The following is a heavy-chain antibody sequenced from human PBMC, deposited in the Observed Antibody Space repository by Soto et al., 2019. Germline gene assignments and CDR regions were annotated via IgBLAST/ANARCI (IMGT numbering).Heavy chain of an antibody. J-gene: IGHJ6*02. V-gene: IGHV3-15*07. Sequence: EVQLVEYGGGLVKPGGSLRLSCAASGFTFSNAWMNWVRQAPGKGLEWVGRIKSKTDGGTTDYAAPVKGRFTISRDDSKNKLYLQMNSLTTEDTAVYYSTTRREGYDFWSGGYYYYGMDVWGQGTPVTVYS. CDR2: IKSKTDGGTT. CDR3: TTRREGYDFWSGGYYYYGMDV. D-gene: IGHD3-3*01. CDR1: GFTFSNAW.